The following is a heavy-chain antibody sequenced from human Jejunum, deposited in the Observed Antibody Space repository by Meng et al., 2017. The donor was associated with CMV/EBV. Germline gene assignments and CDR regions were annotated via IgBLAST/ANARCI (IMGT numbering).Heavy chain of an antibody. CDR2: ITDDGTT. CDR3: TGLDY. CDR1: GFNFRYYW. Sequence: EVSVVDAGGGLVEPGGSLRLSCAASGFNFRYYWMHWVRQEPGKGPLWVSRITDDGTTNYAGFVQGRFTISRDNAKNTVYLQMNSLRAEDTGIYYCTGLDYWGQGTLVTVSS. V-gene: IGHV3-74*01. J-gene: IGHJ4*02.